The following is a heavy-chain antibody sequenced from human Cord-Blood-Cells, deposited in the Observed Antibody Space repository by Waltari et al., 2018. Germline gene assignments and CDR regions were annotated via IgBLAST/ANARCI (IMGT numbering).Heavy chain of an antibody. J-gene: IGHJ6*03. CDR1: GGSISSYY. CDR2: IYYSGST. Sequence: QVQLQESGPGLVKPSETLSLTCTVSGGSISSYYWSWIRQPPGKGLEWIGYIYYSGSTNYTPSLKSRVTISADTSKNQFSLKLSSVTAADTAVYYCARQGVAGYYYYYMDVWGKGTTVTVSS. CDR3: ARQGVAGYYYYYMDV. V-gene: IGHV4-59*08. D-gene: IGHD6-19*01.